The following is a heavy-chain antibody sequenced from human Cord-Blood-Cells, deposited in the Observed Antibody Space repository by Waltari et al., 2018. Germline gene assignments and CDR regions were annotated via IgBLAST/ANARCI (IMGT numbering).Heavy chain of an antibody. Sequence: QVQLQESGPGLVKPSETLSLTCAVSGYSISSGYYWGWIRQPPGKGLEWIGSIYHSGSTYYNPPLKRRVTISVDTPKNQFPRKLSSGTAADPAVYYWARDYGRGGVGWFDPWGQGPLVPVSS. CDR2: IYHSGST. J-gene: IGHJ5*02. D-gene: IGHD3-16*01. V-gene: IGHV4-38-2*02. CDR3: ARDYGRGGVGWFDP. CDR1: GYSISSGYY.